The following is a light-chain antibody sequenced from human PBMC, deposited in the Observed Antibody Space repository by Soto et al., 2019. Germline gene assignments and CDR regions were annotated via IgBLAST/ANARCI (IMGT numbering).Light chain of an antibody. CDR1: QSVSGD. CDR3: QQYNNWPPIT. V-gene: IGKV3D-15*01. J-gene: IGKJ5*01. Sequence: EIVLTQFPATLSLSPWERATLSCRASQSVSGDYLAWYQQKPGQAPRLLIYSASLKPAGIPDRFSGSGSATDFTLTISSLQSEDFAVYYCQQYNNWPPITFGQGTRLEIK. CDR2: SAS.